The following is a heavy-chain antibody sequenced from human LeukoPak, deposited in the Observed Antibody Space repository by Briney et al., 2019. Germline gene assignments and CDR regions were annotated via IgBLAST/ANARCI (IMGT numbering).Heavy chain of an antibody. D-gene: IGHD2/OR15-2a*01. CDR1: GFTVSSNY. Sequence: PGGSLRLSCAASGFTVSSNYMSWVRQAPGKGLEWVSAISGSGGSTYYADSVKGRFTISRDNSKNTLYLQMNSLRAEDTAVYYCAKLLRPYRGSIIPQDAFDIWGQGTMVTVSS. V-gene: IGHV3-23*01. CDR3: AKLLRPYRGSIIPQDAFDI. J-gene: IGHJ3*02. CDR2: ISGSGGST.